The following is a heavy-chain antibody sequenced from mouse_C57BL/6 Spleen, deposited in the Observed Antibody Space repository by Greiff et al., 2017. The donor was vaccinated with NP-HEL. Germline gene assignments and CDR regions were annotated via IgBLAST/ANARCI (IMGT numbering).Heavy chain of an antibody. D-gene: IGHD2-3*01. CDR2: INPSSGYT. J-gene: IGHJ2*01. V-gene: IGHV1-4*01. CDR1: GYTFTSYT. CDR3: ARPYDGYYYLDY. Sequence: VQLQQSGAELARPGASVKMSCKASGYTFTSYTMHWVKQRPVQGLEWIGYINPSSGYTTYNQKFKDKATLTADKSSSTAYMQLSSLTSEDSAVYYCARPYDGYYYLDYWGQGTTLTVSS.